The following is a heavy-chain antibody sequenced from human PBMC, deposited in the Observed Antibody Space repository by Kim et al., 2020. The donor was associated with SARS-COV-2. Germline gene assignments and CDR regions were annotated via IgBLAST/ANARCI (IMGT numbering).Heavy chain of an antibody. J-gene: IGHJ4*02. V-gene: IGHV7-4-1*02. D-gene: IGHD4-17*01. CDR3: ARVLSRNDYLFDY. Sequence: YSQGCPGRFFFSLDTSVSPAYLQLSALKAEDTAVYYCARVLSRNDYLFDYWGQGTLVTVSS.